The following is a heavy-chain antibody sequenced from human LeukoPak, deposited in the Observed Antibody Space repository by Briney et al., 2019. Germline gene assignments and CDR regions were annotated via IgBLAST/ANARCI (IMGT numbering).Heavy chain of an antibody. J-gene: IGHJ4*02. CDR2: ISSSSRTI. CDR1: GFTFSSYS. CDR3: IVLAVTATLGFDY. D-gene: IGHD6-19*01. V-gene: IGHV3-48*01. Sequence: PGGSLRLSCAASGFTFSSYSMNWVRQAPGKGLEWVSYISSSSRTIYYADSVKGRFTISRDNAKNSLYLQMDRLRAEDTAMCHCIVLAVTATLGFDYWGQGTVVTVSS.